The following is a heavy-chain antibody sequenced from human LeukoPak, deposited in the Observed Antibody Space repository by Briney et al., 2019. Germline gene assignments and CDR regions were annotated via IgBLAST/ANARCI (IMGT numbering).Heavy chain of an antibody. CDR1: GGSISSGDYY. CDR2: IYYSGST. V-gene: IGHV4-30-4*01. J-gene: IGHJ4*02. Sequence: SETLSLTCTVSGGSISSGDYYWSWIRQPPGKGLEWIGYIYYSGSTYYNPSLKSRVTISVDTSKNQFFLKLSSVTAADTAVYYCARGPYGSGGNFDYWGQGTLVTVSS. CDR3: ARGPYGSGGNFDY. D-gene: IGHD3-10*01.